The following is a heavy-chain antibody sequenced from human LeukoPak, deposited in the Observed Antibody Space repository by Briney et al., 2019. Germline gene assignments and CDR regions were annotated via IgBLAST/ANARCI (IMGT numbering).Heavy chain of an antibody. CDR2: IFYSGST. V-gene: IGHV4-59*01. CDR3: VRGANL. CDR1: GGSIGSDP. J-gene: IGHJ5*02. D-gene: IGHD5-12*01. Sequence: SETLSLTCTVSGGSIGSDPWSWIRRAPGKKLEWIGNIFYSGSTNYNPSLKNRVTISIDTSKNQFSLRLTSVTAADSAVYYCVRGANLWGQGILVTVSS.